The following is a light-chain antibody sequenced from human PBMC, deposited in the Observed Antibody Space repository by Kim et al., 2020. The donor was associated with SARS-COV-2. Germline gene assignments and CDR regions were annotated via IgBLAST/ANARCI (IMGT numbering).Light chain of an antibody. Sequence: AYVGDRVTITGRASQVINNYLAWYQQKPGKAPTVLIYGASTLHSGVPSRFSGSGSGTDFTLTISSLQPEDVGTYYCQKYDSAPWTFGHGTKVDIK. CDR3: QKYDSAPWT. J-gene: IGKJ1*01. CDR1: QVINNY. V-gene: IGKV1-27*01. CDR2: GAS.